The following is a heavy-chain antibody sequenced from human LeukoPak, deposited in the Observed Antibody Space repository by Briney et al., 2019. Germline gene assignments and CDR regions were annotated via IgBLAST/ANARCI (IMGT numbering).Heavy chain of an antibody. Sequence: SETLSLTCTVSGGSISSYYWSWIRQPPGKGLEWIGEINHSGSTNYNPSLKSRVTISVDTSKNQFSLKLSSVTAADTAVYYCARRKKTYCSGGSCYFSSYYFDYWGRGTLVTVSS. CDR3: ARRKKTYCSGGSCYFSSYYFDY. CDR2: INHSGST. J-gene: IGHJ4*02. D-gene: IGHD2-15*01. V-gene: IGHV4-34*01. CDR1: GGSISSYY.